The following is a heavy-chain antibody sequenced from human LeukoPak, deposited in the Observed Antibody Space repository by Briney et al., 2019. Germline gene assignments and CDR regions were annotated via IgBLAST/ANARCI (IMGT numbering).Heavy chain of an antibody. J-gene: IGHJ6*02. Sequence: GESLKISCKGSGYSFTSYWIGWVRQMPGKYLEWMGIIYPGDSDTRYSPSFQGQVTISADKSTSTAYLQWSSLKASDTAMYYCARRGEYYYYGMDVWGQGTTVTVSS. CDR2: IYPGDSDT. V-gene: IGHV5-51*01. CDR1: GYSFTSYW. D-gene: IGHD2-21*01. CDR3: ARRGEYYYYGMDV.